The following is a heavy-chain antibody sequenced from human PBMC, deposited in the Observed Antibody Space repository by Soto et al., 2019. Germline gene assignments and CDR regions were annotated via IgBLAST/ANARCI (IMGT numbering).Heavy chain of an antibody. Sequence: PSETLSLTCTVSGGSISSGGYYWSWIRQHPGKGLEWIGYIYYSGSTYYNPSLKSRVTIPVDTSKNQFSLKLSSVTAADTAVYYCAREAMTTVNYYYYGMDVWGQGTTVTVSS. J-gene: IGHJ6*02. CDR3: AREAMTTVNYYYYGMDV. CDR2: IYYSGST. D-gene: IGHD4-17*01. CDR1: GGSISSGGYY. V-gene: IGHV4-31*03.